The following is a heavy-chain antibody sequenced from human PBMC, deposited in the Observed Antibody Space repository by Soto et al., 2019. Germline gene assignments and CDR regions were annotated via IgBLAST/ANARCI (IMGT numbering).Heavy chain of an antibody. CDR2: IYYSGST. J-gene: IGHJ5*02. V-gene: IGHV4-61*01. D-gene: IGHD2-2*01. Sequence: SETRSLTCTVSGGSVSSGSYYWSWIRQPPGKGLEWIGYIYYSGSTNYNPSLKSRVTISVDTSKNQFSLKLSSVTAADTAVYYCTRVTVPAANPKFDPRGQGTLVTVSS. CDR3: TRVTVPAANPKFDP. CDR1: GGSVSSGSYY.